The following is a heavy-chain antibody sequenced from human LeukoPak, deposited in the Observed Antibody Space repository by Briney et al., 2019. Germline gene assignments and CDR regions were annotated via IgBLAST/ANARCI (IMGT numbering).Heavy chain of an antibody. V-gene: IGHV3-23*01. Sequence: PGGSLRLSCAASGFTFSSYAMSWVRQAPGKGLEWVSAISGSGGSTYYADSVKGRFTISRDNSKNTLYLQMNSLRAEDTAVYYCAKVTRDHITMIVVVIEVGYFDCWGQGTLVTVSS. D-gene: IGHD3-22*01. J-gene: IGHJ4*02. CDR1: GFTFSSYA. CDR2: ISGSGGST. CDR3: AKVTRDHITMIVVVIEVGYFDC.